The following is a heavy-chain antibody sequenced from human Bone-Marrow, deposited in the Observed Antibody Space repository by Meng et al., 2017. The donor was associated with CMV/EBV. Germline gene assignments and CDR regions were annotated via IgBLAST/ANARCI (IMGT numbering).Heavy chain of an antibody. V-gene: IGHV3-7*01. CDR2: IKQDGSEK. CDR3: ATGGGVFWRGYLRDH. CDR1: GFTFRIFW. Sequence: GGSLRLSCAASGFTFRIFWMSWVRQAPGKGLEWVANIKQDGSEKYYVDSVKGRFTISRDNAVNSLYLQMNSLRAEDTAVYYCATGGGVFWRGYLRDHWGQGTPVAVSS. J-gene: IGHJ5*02. D-gene: IGHD3-3*01.